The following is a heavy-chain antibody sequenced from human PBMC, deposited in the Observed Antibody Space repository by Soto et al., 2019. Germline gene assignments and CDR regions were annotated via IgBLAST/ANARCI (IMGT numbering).Heavy chain of an antibody. V-gene: IGHV1-46*01. CDR2: INPSGGST. D-gene: IGHD3-10*01. CDR1: GYTFTSYY. Sequence: ASVKVSCKASGYTFTSYYMHWVRQAPGQGLEWMGIINPSGGSTSYAQKFQGRVTMTRDTSTSTVYMELSSLRSEDTAVYYCARVWFGELLSYYYYGMDVWGRGTTVTVSS. J-gene: IGHJ6*02. CDR3: ARVWFGELLSYYYYGMDV.